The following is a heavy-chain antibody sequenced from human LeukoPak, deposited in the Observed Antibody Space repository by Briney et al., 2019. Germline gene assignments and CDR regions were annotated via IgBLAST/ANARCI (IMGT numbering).Heavy chain of an antibody. CDR3: AKHLTATNTYIFFGLDV. Sequence: GGSLRLSCAAPGYSFKDYGMHWVRQPPGKGLEWVSAINWNGGGTDYADSVKGRFTIFRDNAKNSLYLQLSSLRPEDTALYYCAKHLTATNTYIFFGLDVWGQGTSVTVSS. V-gene: IGHV3-9*01. D-gene: IGHD1-26*01. J-gene: IGHJ6*02. CDR2: INWNGGGT. CDR1: GYSFKDYG.